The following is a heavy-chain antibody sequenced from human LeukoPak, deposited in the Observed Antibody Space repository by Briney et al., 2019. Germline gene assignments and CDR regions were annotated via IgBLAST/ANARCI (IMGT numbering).Heavy chain of an antibody. D-gene: IGHD5-12*01. CDR3: ARGSGDSGYDY. CDR2: IYHSGST. CDR1: GGSISSSNW. V-gene: IGHV4-4*02. Sequence: SGTLSLTCAVSGGSISSSNWWSWVRQPPGKGLERIGEIYHSGSTNYNPSLKSRVTISVDKSKNQFSLKMSPVIAADTAVYYCARGSGDSGYDYWGQGTLVTVSS. J-gene: IGHJ4*02.